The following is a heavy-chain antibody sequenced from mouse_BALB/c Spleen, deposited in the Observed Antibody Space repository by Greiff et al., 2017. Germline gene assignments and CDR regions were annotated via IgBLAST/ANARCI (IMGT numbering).Heavy chain of an antibody. CDR3: ARNPPMITNYAMDY. CDR2: ISSGSSTI. CDR1: GFTFSSFG. Sequence: EVQLVESGGGLVQPGGSRTLSCAASGFTFSSFGMHWVRQAPEKGLEWVAYISSGSSTIYYADTVKGRFTISRDNPKNTLFLQMTSLRSEDTAMYYCARNPPMITNYAMDYWGQGTSVTVSS. V-gene: IGHV5-17*02. D-gene: IGHD2-4*01. J-gene: IGHJ4*01.